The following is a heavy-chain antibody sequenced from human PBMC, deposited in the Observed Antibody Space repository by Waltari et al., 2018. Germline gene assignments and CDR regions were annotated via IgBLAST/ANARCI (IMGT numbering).Heavy chain of an antibody. CDR1: GGTFSSYA. Sequence: QVQLVQSGAEVKKPGSSVKVSCKASGGTFSSYAISWVRQAPGQGLEWMGGIIPIFGTANYAQKFQGRVTITADESTSTAYMELSSLRSEDTAVYYCARDLHYYDSSGYYNYYFDYWGKGTTVTISS. J-gene: IGHJ4*03. CDR2: IIPIFGTA. V-gene: IGHV1-69*12. D-gene: IGHD3-22*01. CDR3: ARDLHYYDSSGYYNYYFDY.